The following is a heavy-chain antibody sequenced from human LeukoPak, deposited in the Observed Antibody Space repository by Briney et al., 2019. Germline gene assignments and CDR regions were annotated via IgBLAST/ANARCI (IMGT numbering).Heavy chain of an antibody. CDR3: ARDIAAAGGWFDP. CDR1: GVSISNFY. Sequence: SETLSLTCTVSGVSISNFYWSWIRQPPGKGLEWIGYIYYSGSTNYNPSLKSRVTISVDTSKNQFSLKLSSVSAADTAVYYCARDIAAAGGWFDPWGQGTLVTVSS. V-gene: IGHV4-59*12. D-gene: IGHD6-13*01. CDR2: IYYSGST. J-gene: IGHJ5*02.